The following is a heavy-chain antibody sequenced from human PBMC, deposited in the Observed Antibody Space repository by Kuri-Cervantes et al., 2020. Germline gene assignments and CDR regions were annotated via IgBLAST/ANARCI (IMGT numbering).Heavy chain of an antibody. CDR1: DYSINSAYY. J-gene: IGHJ4*02. CDR2: IYHTGTT. D-gene: IGHD5-12*01. Sequence: SETLSLTCGVSDYSINSAYYWGWIRQPPGKGLEWIGNIYHTGTTYYNPSLKSRVTISVDTPKNQFSLKLSSVTAADTAFYYCASAYSGRYFDYWGQGVPVTVSS. CDR3: ASAYSGRYFDY. V-gene: IGHV4-38-2*01.